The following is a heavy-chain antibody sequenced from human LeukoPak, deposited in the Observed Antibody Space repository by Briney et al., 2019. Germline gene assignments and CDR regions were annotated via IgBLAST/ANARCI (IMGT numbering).Heavy chain of an antibody. CDR2: ISGSGGST. Sequence: GGSLRLSFAASGFTFSGYAMSWVRQAPGKGVEGVSAISGSGGSTYYADSVKGRFTISRDNSKNTLYLQMNSLRAEDTAVYYCAKTGGLQFDPWGQGTLVTVSS. CDR3: AKTGGLQFDP. V-gene: IGHV3-23*01. CDR1: GFTFSGYA. D-gene: IGHD3-10*01. J-gene: IGHJ5*02.